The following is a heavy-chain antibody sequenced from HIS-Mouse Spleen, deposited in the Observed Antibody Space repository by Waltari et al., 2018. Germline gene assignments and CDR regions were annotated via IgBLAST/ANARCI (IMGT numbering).Heavy chain of an antibody. J-gene: IGHJ4*02. V-gene: IGHV3-7*01. CDR2: IKQDGSEK. Sequence: EVQLVESGGGLVQPGGSLRLSCAASGFHFSSCWLSWARQAPGKGLEWVANIKQDGSEKYYVDSVKGRFTISRDNAKNSLYLQMNSLRAEDTAVYYCARESMTGDWVADYWGQGTLVTVSS. CDR1: GFHFSSCW. D-gene: IGHD7-27*01. CDR3: ARESMTGDWVADY.